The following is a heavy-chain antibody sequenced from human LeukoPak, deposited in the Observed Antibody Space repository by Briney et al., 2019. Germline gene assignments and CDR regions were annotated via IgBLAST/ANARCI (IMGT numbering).Heavy chain of an antibody. Sequence: GGSLRLSCAASGFTFSSYSMNWVRQAPGKGLEWVSYISSSSSTIYYADSVKGRFTISRDNAKNSLYLQMNSLRAEDTAVYYCARDRGLNQIGWFDPWGQGTLVTVSS. D-gene: IGHD1-14*01. CDR3: ARDRGLNQIGWFDP. CDR2: ISSSSSTI. V-gene: IGHV3-48*01. CDR1: GFTFSSYS. J-gene: IGHJ5*02.